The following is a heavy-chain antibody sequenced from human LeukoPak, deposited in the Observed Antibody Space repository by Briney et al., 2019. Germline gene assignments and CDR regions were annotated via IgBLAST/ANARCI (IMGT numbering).Heavy chain of an antibody. CDR3: ARSLATSYYYMDV. D-gene: IGHD5-12*01. CDR2: ISYDGSNK. V-gene: IGHV3-30*04. CDR1: GFTFSNYA. J-gene: IGHJ6*03. Sequence: GSSLRLSCAASGFTFSNYAMYWVRQAPGKGLEWVAVISYDGSNKFYADSVKGRFTISRDNSKNTLHLQMNSLRAEDTAVYYCARSLATSYYYMDVWGKGTTVTVSS.